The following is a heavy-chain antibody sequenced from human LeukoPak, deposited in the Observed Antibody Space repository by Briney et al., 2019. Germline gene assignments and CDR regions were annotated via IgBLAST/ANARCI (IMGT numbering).Heavy chain of an antibody. CDR2: ITNNGTTI. D-gene: IGHD6-19*01. J-gene: IGHJ6*02. CDR1: GFTFSSCA. V-gene: IGHV3-48*03. Sequence: GGSLRLSCAASGFTFSSCAMNWVRQAPGKGLEWVSYITNNGTTIYYADSVKGRFTISRDNAENSLYLQMNSLRAEDTAIYYCARDQWLAYYYHGMDVWGQGTTVTVSS. CDR3: ARDQWLAYYYHGMDV.